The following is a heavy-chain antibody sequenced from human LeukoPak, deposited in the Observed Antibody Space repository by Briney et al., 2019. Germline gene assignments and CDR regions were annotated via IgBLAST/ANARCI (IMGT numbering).Heavy chain of an antibody. CDR1: GGSISSSNW. D-gene: IGHD6-13*01. Sequence: SETLSLTCAVSGGSISSSNWWSWVRQPPGKGLEWIGDISYSGNTYCNPSLKSRVTISVDTSKNQFSLKLSSVTATDTAVYYCASGGSSSWYRWFDPWGQGTLVTVSS. CDR3: ASGGSSSWYRWFDP. CDR2: ISYSGNT. V-gene: IGHV4-4*02. J-gene: IGHJ5*02.